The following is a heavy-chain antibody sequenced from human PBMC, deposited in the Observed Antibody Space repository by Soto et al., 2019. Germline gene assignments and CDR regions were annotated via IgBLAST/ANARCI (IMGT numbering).Heavy chain of an antibody. D-gene: IGHD6-13*01. V-gene: IGHV4-59*01. CDR1: GGSISSYY. CDR2: IYYSGST. CDR3: ARAKGYSSSWPHWYFDL. J-gene: IGHJ2*01. Sequence: PSETLSLTCTVSGGSISSYYWSWIRQPPGKGLEWIGYIYYSGSTNYNPSLKSRVTISVDTSKNQFSLKLSSVTAADTAVYYCARAKGYSSSWPHWYFDLWGRGTLVTVSS.